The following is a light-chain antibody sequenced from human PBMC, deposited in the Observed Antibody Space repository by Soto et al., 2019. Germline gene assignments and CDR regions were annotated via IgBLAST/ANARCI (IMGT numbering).Light chain of an antibody. CDR3: EQRSNWPPALT. V-gene: IGKV3-11*01. J-gene: IGKJ4*01. Sequence: EIVLTQSPATLSLSPGERATLSCRASQSVGNFLAWYQHKPSQAPRLLIYDASNRATGVPARFSGSGSGTDFTLTISSLEPEDFAVYYCEQRSNWPPALTFGGGTKVEIK. CDR2: DAS. CDR1: QSVGNF.